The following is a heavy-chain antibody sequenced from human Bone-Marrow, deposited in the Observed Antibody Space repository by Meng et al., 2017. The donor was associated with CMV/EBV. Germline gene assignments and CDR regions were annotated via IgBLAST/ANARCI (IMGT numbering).Heavy chain of an antibody. Sequence: ASVKVSCKASGYTFTGYYLHWVRQAPGQGLEWMGWINSRSGVTKYAHKFQGRVSMTRDTSMEVSRLTTDDTAVYYCARGSDMYGSSLSDWGQGTLVTVSS. V-gene: IGHV1-2*07. CDR2: INSRSGVT. CDR3: ARGSDMYGSSLSD. J-gene: IGHJ4*02. D-gene: IGHD3-10*01. CDR1: GYTFTGYY.